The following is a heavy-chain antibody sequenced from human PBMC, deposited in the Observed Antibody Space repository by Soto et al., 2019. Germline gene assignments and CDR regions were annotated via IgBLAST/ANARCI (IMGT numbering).Heavy chain of an antibody. D-gene: IGHD4-17*01. CDR3: ARRLYGDYDY. J-gene: IGHJ4*02. CDR1: LLLYHLW. V-gene: IGHV1-18*01. CDR2: ISTYNGNT. Sequence: ASSEGLLQGFWLLLYHLWYHLVRQAPGQGLEWMGWISTYNGNTNYAQKLQDRVTLTTDTSTSTAYMELRSLRSDDTAVYYCARRLYGDYDYWGQGTLVTVSS.